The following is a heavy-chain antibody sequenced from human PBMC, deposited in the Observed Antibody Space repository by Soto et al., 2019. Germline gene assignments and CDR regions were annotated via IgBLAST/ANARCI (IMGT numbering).Heavy chain of an antibody. D-gene: IGHD5-18*01. CDR1: GFTFNSHA. J-gene: IGHJ6*02. Sequence: EVQLLESGGGLVQPGGSLRLSCAASGFTFNSHAMGWVRQAPGKGLYWVASISGTGDRTQYADSVKGRFTISRDNSKDTLYLQMNSLSAEDTAVYYCANSEYSRYKNIDVWGQGTTVTVSS. V-gene: IGHV3-23*01. CDR2: ISGTGDRT. CDR3: ANSEYSRYKNIDV.